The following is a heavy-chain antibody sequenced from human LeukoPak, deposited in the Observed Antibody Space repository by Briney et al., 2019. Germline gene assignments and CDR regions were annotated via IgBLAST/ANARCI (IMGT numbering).Heavy chain of an antibody. CDR2: INPNSGGT. CDR1: GYTFTGYY. Sequence: ASVKVSCKASGYTFTGYYTHWVRQAPGQGLEWMGWINPNSGGTNYAQKFQGRVTMTRDTSVSTAYMELSRLRSDDTAVYYCARHDSSGYDAFDIWGQGTMVTVSS. V-gene: IGHV1-2*02. CDR3: ARHDSSGYDAFDI. D-gene: IGHD3-22*01. J-gene: IGHJ3*02.